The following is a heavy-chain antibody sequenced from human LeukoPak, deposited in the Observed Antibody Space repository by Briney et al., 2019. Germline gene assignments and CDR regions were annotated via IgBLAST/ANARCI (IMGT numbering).Heavy chain of an antibody. Sequence: GGSLRLSCAASGFTFDDYGMSWVRQAPGEGLEWVSGINWNGGSTGYADSVKGRFTISRDNAKNSLYLQMNSLRAEDTALYYCARPIMAAAGTRWFDPWGQGTLVTVSS. CDR1: GFTFDDYG. CDR2: INWNGGST. D-gene: IGHD6-13*01. V-gene: IGHV3-20*04. J-gene: IGHJ5*02. CDR3: ARPIMAAAGTRWFDP.